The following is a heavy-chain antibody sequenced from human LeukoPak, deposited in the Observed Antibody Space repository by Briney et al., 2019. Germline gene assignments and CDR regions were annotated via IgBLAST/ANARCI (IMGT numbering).Heavy chain of an antibody. V-gene: IGHV3-15*01. Sequence: GGSLRLSCAASGFTFSSYSMNWVRQPPGKGLEWVGRIKSKTDGGTTDYAAPVKGRFTISRDDSKNTLYLQMNSLKTEDTAVYYCTTEMGAVDASDIWGQGTMVTVSS. CDR3: TTEMGAVDASDI. CDR2: IKSKTDGGTT. D-gene: IGHD1-26*01. J-gene: IGHJ3*02. CDR1: GFTFSSYS.